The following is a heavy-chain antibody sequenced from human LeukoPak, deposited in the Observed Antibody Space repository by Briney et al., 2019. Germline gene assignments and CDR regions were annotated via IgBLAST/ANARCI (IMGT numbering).Heavy chain of an antibody. CDR1: GGSISSSSYY. CDR3: ASRGLRFPGQFDY. J-gene: IGHJ4*02. Sequence: SETLSLTCTVSGGSISSSSYYWGWIRQPPGKGLEWIGSIYHSGSTYYNPSLKSRVTISVDTSKNQFSLKLSSVTAADTAVYYCASRGLRFPGQFDYWGQGTLVTVSS. D-gene: IGHD3-16*01. V-gene: IGHV4-39*07. CDR2: IYHSGST.